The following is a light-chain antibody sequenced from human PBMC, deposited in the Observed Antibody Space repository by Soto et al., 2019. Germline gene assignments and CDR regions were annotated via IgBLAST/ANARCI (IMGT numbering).Light chain of an antibody. CDR3: QQYGSSPQWT. CDR1: QSVSSSY. CDR2: GAS. J-gene: IGKJ1*01. Sequence: EMVLTQSPGTLSLSPGERATLSCRAGQSVSSSYLAWYQQKPGQAPRLLIYGASSRATGIPDRFSGSGSGTDFTLTISRLEPEDFAAYYCQQYGSSPQWTFGQGTKV. V-gene: IGKV3-20*01.